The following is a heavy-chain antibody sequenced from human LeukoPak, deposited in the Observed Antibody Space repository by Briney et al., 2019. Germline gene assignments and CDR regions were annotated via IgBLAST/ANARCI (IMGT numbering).Heavy chain of an antibody. CDR1: GGSISSYY. CDR3: ARATGTPASFGY. Sequence: SETLSLTCTVSGGSISSYYWSWIRQPPGKGLEWIGYIYYSGSTNYNPSLKSRVTISVDTSKNQFSLKLSSVTAADTAVYYCARATGTPASFGYWGQGTLVTVSS. V-gene: IGHV4-59*01. J-gene: IGHJ4*02. D-gene: IGHD1-1*01. CDR2: IYYSGST.